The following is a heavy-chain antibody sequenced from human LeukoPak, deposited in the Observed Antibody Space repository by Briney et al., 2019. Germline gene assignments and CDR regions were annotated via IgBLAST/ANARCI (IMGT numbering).Heavy chain of an antibody. CDR1: GLTFGSYG. CDR2: IWYDGSDK. J-gene: IGHJ4*02. Sequence: GGSLRLYCAASGLTFGSYGMHWVRQAPGKGLEWVGVIWYDGSDKNYADSVKGRFTISRDNSKNTLYLQMNSVRAEDTALYYCARENYGSGSPLDSWGQGTLVTVSS. D-gene: IGHD3-10*01. CDR3: ARENYGSGSPLDS. V-gene: IGHV3-33*01.